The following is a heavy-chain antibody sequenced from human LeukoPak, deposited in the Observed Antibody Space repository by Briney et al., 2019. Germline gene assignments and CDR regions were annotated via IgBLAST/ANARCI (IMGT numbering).Heavy chain of an antibody. J-gene: IGHJ4*02. CDR3: ARSIPYGTTWYGRSDY. D-gene: IGHD6-13*01. Sequence: PGGSLRLSCEASGFTFGNYAMNWVRQAPGKGLEWVANIKPDGTTKFYVDSVKGRFTISRDNALNSLYLQMNSLRAEDTAIYYCARSIPYGTTWYGRSDYWGQGTLVTVSS. CDR1: GFTFGNYA. CDR2: IKPDGTTK. V-gene: IGHV3-7*03.